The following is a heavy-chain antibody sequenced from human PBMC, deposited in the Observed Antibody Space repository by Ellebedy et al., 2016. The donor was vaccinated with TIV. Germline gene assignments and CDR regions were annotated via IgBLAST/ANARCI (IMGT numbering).Heavy chain of an antibody. CDR2: ISYDGSNK. V-gene: IGHV3-30-3*01. CDR1: GFTFSSYA. D-gene: IGHD6-13*01. CDR3: ARGVWYSSSWLMKNAFDI. Sequence: GESLKISCAASGFTFSSYAMHWVRQAPGKGLEWVAVISYDGSNKYYADSVKGRFTISRDNSKNTLYLQMNSLRAEDTAVYYCARGVWYSSSWLMKNAFDIWGQGTMVTVSS. J-gene: IGHJ3*02.